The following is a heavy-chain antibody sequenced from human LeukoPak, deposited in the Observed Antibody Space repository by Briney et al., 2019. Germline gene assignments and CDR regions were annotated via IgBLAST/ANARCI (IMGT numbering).Heavy chain of an antibody. D-gene: IGHD1-26*01. V-gene: IGHV1-18*01. CDR1: GYTFTSYG. J-gene: IGHJ6*02. Sequence: ASVKVSCTASGYTFTSYGISWVRQAPGQGLEWMGWISAYNGNTNYAQKLQGRVTMTTDTSTSTAYMELRSLRSDDTAVYYCARLELGYYYYYGMDVWGQGTTVTVSS. CDR3: ARLELGYYYYYGMDV. CDR2: ISAYNGNT.